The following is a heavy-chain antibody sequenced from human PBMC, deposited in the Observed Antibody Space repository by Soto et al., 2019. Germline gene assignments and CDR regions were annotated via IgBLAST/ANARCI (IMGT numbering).Heavy chain of an antibody. Sequence: PSETLSLTCTVSGGSISSSNWWSWFRHPPGKGLEWIGEIYHSGSTNYNPSLKSRVTISVDKSKNQFSLKLSSVTAADTAVYYCARGGDILTGYGMDVWGQGTTVTVSS. CDR2: IYHSGST. CDR3: ARGGDILTGYGMDV. V-gene: IGHV4-4*02. J-gene: IGHJ6*02. D-gene: IGHD3-9*01. CDR1: GGSISSSNW.